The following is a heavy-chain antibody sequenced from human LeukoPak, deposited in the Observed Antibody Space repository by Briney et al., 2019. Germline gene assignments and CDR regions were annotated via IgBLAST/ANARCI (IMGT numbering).Heavy chain of an antibody. CDR3: ARAQVGYCSGGSCSTRYYYYGMDV. D-gene: IGHD2-15*01. Sequence: AASVKVSCKAPGYTFTSYYMHWVRQAPGQGLEWMGIINPSGGSTSYAQKFQGRVTMTRDTSTSTVYMELSSLRSEDTAVYYCARAQVGYCSGGSCSTRYYYYGMDVWGQGTTVTVSS. CDR2: INPSGGST. J-gene: IGHJ6*02. CDR1: GYTFTSYY. V-gene: IGHV1-46*01.